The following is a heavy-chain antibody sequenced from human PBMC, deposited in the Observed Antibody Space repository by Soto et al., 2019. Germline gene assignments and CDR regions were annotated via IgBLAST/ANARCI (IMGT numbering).Heavy chain of an antibody. D-gene: IGHD4-17*01. CDR3: ERVNDYGDQGNYFDY. CDR1: GGSVSSGSYY. J-gene: IGHJ4*02. V-gene: IGHV4-61*01. Sequence: PSETLSLTCTVSGGSVSSGSYYWSWIRQPPGKGLEWIGYIYYSGSTNYNPSLKSRVTISVDTSKNQFSLKLSSVTAADTAVYYCERVNDYGDQGNYFDYWGQGTLVTVPS. CDR2: IYYSGST.